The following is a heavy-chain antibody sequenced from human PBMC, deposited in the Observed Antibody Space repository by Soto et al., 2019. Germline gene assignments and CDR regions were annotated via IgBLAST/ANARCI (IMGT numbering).Heavy chain of an antibody. CDR2: ISSSGSTI. Sequence: GGSLRLSCAASGFTFSDYYMSWIRQAPGKGLEWVSYISSSGSTIYYADSVKGRFTISRDNAKNSLYLQMNSLRAEDTAVYYCARVLRGSSVDAFDIWGQGTMVTVSS. CDR1: GFTFSDYY. D-gene: IGHD1-26*01. J-gene: IGHJ3*02. V-gene: IGHV3-11*01. CDR3: ARVLRGSSVDAFDI.